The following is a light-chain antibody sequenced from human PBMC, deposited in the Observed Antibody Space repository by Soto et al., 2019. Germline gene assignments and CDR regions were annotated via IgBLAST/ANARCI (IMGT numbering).Light chain of an antibody. Sequence: QSVLTQPASMSGSPGQSITISCTGISSDVGSYNLVSWYQQHPGKAPKVMIYEGSKRPSGVSNRFSGSRPGNTASLTISGLQAEDEAHYYCSSYAGSSTHVVFGGGTQLTVL. CDR3: SSYAGSSTHVV. CDR2: EGS. V-gene: IGLV2-23*01. J-gene: IGLJ2*01. CDR1: SSDVGSYNL.